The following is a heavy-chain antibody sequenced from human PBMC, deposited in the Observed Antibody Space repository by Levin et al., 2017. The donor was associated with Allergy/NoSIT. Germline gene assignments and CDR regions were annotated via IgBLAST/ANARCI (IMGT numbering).Heavy chain of an antibody. CDR1: GFTFDDYT. V-gene: IGHV3-43*01. Sequence: GGSLRLSCAASGFTFDDYTMHWVRQAPGKGLEWVSLISWDGGSTYYADSVKGRFTISRDNSKNSLYLQMNSLRTEDTALYYCAKDILGTVTHVPLYGMDVWGQGTTVTVSS. D-gene: IGHD4-11*01. CDR3: AKDILGTVTHVPLYGMDV. J-gene: IGHJ6*02. CDR2: ISWDGGST.